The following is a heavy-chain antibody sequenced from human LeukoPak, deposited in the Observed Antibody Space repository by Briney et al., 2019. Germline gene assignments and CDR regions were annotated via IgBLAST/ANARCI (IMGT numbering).Heavy chain of an antibody. Sequence: SETLSLTCTDSGGSISSSSYYWGWIRQPPGKGLEWIGSIYYSGSTYYNPSLKSRVTISVDTSKNQFSLKLSSVTAADTAVYYCARVDFWKKENWFDPWGQGTLVTVSS. V-gene: IGHV4-39*01. J-gene: IGHJ5*02. CDR1: GGSISSSSYY. CDR2: IYYSGST. D-gene: IGHD3-3*01. CDR3: ARVDFWKKENWFDP.